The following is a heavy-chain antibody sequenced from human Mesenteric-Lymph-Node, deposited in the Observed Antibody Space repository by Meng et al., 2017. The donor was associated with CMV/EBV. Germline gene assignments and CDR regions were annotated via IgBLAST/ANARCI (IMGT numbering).Heavy chain of an antibody. V-gene: IGHV4-38-2*02. CDR1: GYSISSVYY. CDR2: IYHSGSS. J-gene: IGHJ5*02. CDR3: ARAENIVVLPAAIATFDP. Sequence: SETLSLTCSVSGYSISSVYYWGWVRQPPGKGLEWIGSIYHSGSSYYNPSLKSRVTISVDTSKNQFSLNLNSVTAAATSVYYCARAENIVVLPAAIATFDPWGQGTLVTVSS. D-gene: IGHD2-2*01.